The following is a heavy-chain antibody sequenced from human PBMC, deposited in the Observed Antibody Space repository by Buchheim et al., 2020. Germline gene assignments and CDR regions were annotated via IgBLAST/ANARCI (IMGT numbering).Heavy chain of an antibody. CDR1: GGSISSGGYS. CDR3: ARGGTVTTFYFDY. J-gene: IGHJ4*02. D-gene: IGHD4-17*01. Sequence: QLQLQESGSGLVKPSQTLSLTCAVSGGSISSGGYSWSWIRQQPGKGLEWIGYIYYSGSTYFNPTLKSRISISVDMSKNQFSLKLSSVTAADTAVYYCARGGTVTTFYFDYWGQGTL. CDR2: IYYSGST. V-gene: IGHV4-30-2*05.